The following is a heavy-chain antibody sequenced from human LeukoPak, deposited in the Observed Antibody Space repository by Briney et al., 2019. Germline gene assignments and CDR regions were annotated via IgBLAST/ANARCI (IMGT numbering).Heavy chain of an antibody. V-gene: IGHV1-2*02. D-gene: IGHD3-22*01. CDR3: ARALLGRGYYDSSGYYEDY. CDR1: GYTFTGYY. J-gene: IGHJ4*02. Sequence: ASVKVSCRASGYTFTGYYMHWVRQAPGQGLEWMGWINPNSGGTNYAQKFQGRVTMTRDTSISTAYMELSRLRSDDTAVYYCARALLGRGYYDSSGYYEDYWGQRTLVTVSS. CDR2: INPNSGGT.